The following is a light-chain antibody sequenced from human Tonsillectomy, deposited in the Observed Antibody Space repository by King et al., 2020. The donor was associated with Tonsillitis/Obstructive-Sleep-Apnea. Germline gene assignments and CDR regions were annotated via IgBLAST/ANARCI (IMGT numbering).Light chain of an antibody. Sequence: ASGVPDRFSGSGSGTDFTLKISRVEAEDVGVYYCMQALGSPRVTFGPGTK. J-gene: IGKJ3*01. V-gene: IGKV2-28*01. CDR3: MQALGSPRVT.